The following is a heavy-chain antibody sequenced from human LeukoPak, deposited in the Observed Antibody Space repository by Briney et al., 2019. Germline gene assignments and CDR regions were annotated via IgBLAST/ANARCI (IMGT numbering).Heavy chain of an antibody. CDR1: VDSLCPYD. V-gene: IGHV4-59*01. D-gene: IGHD3-22*01. CDR2: IYYTGST. J-gene: IGHJ5*02. Sequence: SETLSLTCTLSVDSLCPYDWSCIRQPPGKGLEWSGYIYYTGSTNYNPSLKSRVTISIDTSKNQFSLKLRSVTAADTAMYYCARDNDRTGYHGRWFDPWGQGTLVTVSS. CDR3: ARDNDRTGYHGRWFDP.